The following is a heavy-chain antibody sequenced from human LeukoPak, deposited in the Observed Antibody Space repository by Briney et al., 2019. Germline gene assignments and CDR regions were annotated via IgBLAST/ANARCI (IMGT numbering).Heavy chain of an antibody. V-gene: IGHV5-51*01. J-gene: IGHJ5*02. D-gene: IGHD6-13*01. CDR1: GYSFTSYW. CDR2: IYPGDSDT. Sequence: GESLKISCKSSGYSFTSYWIAWVRQKPGKGLEWMGIIYPGDSDTRYSPSFQGQVTISADKSISTAYLQWSSLKASDTAMYYCARRIAAAGTSAFDPWGQGTLVTVSS. CDR3: ARRIAAAGTSAFDP.